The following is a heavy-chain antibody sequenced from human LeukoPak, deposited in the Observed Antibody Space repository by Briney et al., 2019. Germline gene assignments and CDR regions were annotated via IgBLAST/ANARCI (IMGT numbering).Heavy chain of an antibody. CDR1: GFTFSSYW. CDR3: ARGGGGDGSGWSTTDY. D-gene: IGHD6-19*01. Sequence: GGSLRLSCVASGFTFSSYWMSWVRQAPGKGLEWVANINQDGSEKYDVDSAKGRFTISRDNAKNSLYLQMNSLRVDDTAMYYCARGGGGDGSGWSTTDYWGQGTLVTISS. CDR2: INQDGSEK. V-gene: IGHV3-7*01. J-gene: IGHJ4*02.